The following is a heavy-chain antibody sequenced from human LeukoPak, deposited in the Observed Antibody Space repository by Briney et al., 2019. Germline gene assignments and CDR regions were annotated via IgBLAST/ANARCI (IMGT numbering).Heavy chain of an antibody. CDR3: ARATSYSNYGMDV. Sequence: GGSLRLSCAASGFTFSHHWMHWVRQVPGKGLVWVSRINSDGSSTTYADSVKGRFTISRDNARNTLYLQMNSLRAEDTAVHYCARATSYSNYGMDVWGQGTTVTVSS. CDR2: INSDGSST. J-gene: IGHJ6*02. V-gene: IGHV3-74*01. CDR1: GFTFSHHW. D-gene: IGHD6-13*01.